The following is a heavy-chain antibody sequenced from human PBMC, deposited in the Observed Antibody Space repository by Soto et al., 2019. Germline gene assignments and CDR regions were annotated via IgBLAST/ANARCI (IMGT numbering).Heavy chain of an antibody. CDR2: IYYSGST. CDR1: GGYISSSSYY. D-gene: IGHD3-22*01. V-gene: IGHV4-39*07. J-gene: IGHJ4*02. CDR3: AGYAADYYDSSGLGGSFDY. Sequence: SETLSLTCTVSGGYISSSSYYWGWIRQPPGKGLEWIGSIYYSGSTYYNPSLKSRVTISVDTSKNQFSLKLSSVTTADTAVYYCAGYAADYYDSSGLGGSFDYWGQGTLVTVSS.